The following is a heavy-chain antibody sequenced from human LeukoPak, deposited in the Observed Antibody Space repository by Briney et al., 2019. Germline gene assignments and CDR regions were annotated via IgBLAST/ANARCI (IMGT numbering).Heavy chain of an antibody. J-gene: IGHJ6*03. CDR3: ARHYYYYMDV. CDR1: GFIFSSYS. CDR2: ISSSSSTI. V-gene: IGHV3-48*04. Sequence: GGSLRLSCAASGFIFSSYSMNWVRQAPGKGLEWVSYISSSSSTIYYADSVKGRFTISRDNAKNSLYLQMNSLRAEDTAVYYCARHYYYYMDVWGKGTTVTISS.